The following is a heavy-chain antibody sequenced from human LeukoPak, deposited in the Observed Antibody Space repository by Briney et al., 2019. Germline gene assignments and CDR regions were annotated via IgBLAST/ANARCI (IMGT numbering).Heavy chain of an antibody. CDR1: GFTFSSYA. J-gene: IGHJ4*02. CDR3: AKGRPPSNIVGATSGDY. CDR2: ISGSGGST. Sequence: PGGSLRLSCATSGFTFSSYAMNWVRQAPGKGLEWVSAISGSGGSTYYAGSVKGRFTISRDNSKDTLYLQMNSLRAEDTAVYYCAKGRPPSNIVGATSGDYWGQGTLVTVSS. V-gene: IGHV3-23*01. D-gene: IGHD1-26*01.